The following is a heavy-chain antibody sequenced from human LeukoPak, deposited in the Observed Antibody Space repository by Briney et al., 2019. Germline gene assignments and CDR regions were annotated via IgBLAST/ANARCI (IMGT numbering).Heavy chain of an antibody. V-gene: IGHV3-23*01. Sequence: GSLRLSCAASGFPFSSYAMSWVRQAPGKGLEWVSAISGSGGSTYYADSVKGRFTISRDNTKNTLYLQMNSLRAEDTAVYYCAKAKNLAGAFDIWGQGTMVTVSS. D-gene: IGHD6-19*01. CDR2: ISGSGGST. CDR1: GFPFSSYA. J-gene: IGHJ3*02. CDR3: AKAKNLAGAFDI.